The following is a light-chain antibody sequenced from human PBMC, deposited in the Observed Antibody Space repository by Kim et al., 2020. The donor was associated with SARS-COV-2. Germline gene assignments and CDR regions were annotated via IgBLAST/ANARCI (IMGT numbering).Light chain of an antibody. V-gene: IGKV3-11*01. J-gene: IGKJ4*01. CDR1: QTVSSY. Sequence: EIVLTQSPATLSLSPGESATLSCTASQTVSSYLAWYQQKPGQAPRLLIYGASNRATAIPARFSGSGSGTDFTLTISSLEPEDFAVYYCQQRGDWPRTFGGGTKVDIK. CDR3: QQRGDWPRT. CDR2: GAS.